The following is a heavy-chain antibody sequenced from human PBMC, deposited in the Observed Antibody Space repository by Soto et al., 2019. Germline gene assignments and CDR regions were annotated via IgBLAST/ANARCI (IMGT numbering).Heavy chain of an antibody. Sequence: ASVKVSCKASGYTFTSYAIHWVRQAPGQGLEWLGRINPKSGGTSTAQKFQGWVTMTTDTSISTASMELTRLTSDDTAIYYCARGDSTDCSNGVCSFFYNHDMDVWGQGTTVTVSS. J-gene: IGHJ6*02. CDR1: GYTFTSYA. D-gene: IGHD2-8*01. CDR3: ARGDSTDCSNGVCSFFYNHDMDV. CDR2: INPKSGGT. V-gene: IGHV1-2*04.